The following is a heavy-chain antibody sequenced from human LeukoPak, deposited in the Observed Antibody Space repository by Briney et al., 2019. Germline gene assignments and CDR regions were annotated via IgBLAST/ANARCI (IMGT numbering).Heavy chain of an antibody. CDR1: GFTFSTYW. D-gene: IGHD6-13*01. Sequence: PGGSLRLSCSASGFTFSTYWMSWVRQAPGKGLEWVSAISGSGGSTYYADSVKGRFTISRDNSKNTLYLQMNSLRAEDTAVYYCAKGLSPGAAAGTYWGQGTLVAVSS. CDR3: AKGLSPGAAAGTY. V-gene: IGHV3-23*01. J-gene: IGHJ4*02. CDR2: ISGSGGST.